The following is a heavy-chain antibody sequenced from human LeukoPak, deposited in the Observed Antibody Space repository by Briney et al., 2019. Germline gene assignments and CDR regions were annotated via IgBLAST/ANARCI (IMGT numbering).Heavy chain of an antibody. Sequence: GGSLRLSCAASGFTVSSNYMSWVRQAPGKGLEWVSVIYSGGSTYYADSVKGRFTISRDNSKNTLYLQMNSLRAEDTAVYYCAKGLMITFGGVLDAFDIWGQGTMVTVSS. CDR3: AKGLMITFGGVLDAFDI. J-gene: IGHJ3*02. CDR2: IYSGGST. D-gene: IGHD3-16*01. V-gene: IGHV3-53*01. CDR1: GFTVSSNY.